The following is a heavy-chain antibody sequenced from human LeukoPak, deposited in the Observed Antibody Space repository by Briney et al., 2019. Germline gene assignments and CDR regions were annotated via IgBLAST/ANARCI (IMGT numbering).Heavy chain of an antibody. Sequence: PGGSLRLSCAASGFTFSRLAMTWVRQAPGKGLEWVSTISSSGSYYAVPVKGRFIISRDNSRNTLDLQMNSLRAEDTAVYYCAKDHESDGYPCLDHWGQGALVVVSS. D-gene: IGHD3-22*01. CDR2: ISSSGS. V-gene: IGHV3-23*01. J-gene: IGHJ4*02. CDR1: GFTFSRLA. CDR3: AKDHESDGYPCLDH.